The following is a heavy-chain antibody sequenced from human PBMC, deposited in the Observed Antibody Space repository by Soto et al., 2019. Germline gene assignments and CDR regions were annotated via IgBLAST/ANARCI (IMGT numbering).Heavy chain of an antibody. Sequence: QVQLQQWGAGLLKPSETLSLTCAVYGGSFSGYYWSWIRQPPGKGLEWIGEINHSGSTNYNPSLKSRVTISVDASKNQFSLRLSSVTAADTAAYYCARRRGCTNGVCYGFDYWGQGTLVTVSS. CDR1: GGSFSGYY. CDR2: INHSGST. V-gene: IGHV4-34*01. D-gene: IGHD2-8*01. CDR3: ARRRGCTNGVCYGFDY. J-gene: IGHJ4*02.